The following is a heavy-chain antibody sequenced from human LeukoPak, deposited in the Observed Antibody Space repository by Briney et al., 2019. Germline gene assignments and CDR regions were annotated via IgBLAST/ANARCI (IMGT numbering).Heavy chain of an antibody. CDR3: ARGRIAVADDAFDI. V-gene: IGHV1-18*01. D-gene: IGHD6-19*01. CDR1: GYTFSNYG. J-gene: IGHJ3*02. CDR2: ISAYNGNT. Sequence: ASVKVSCKASGYTFSNYGISWVRQAPGQGLEWMGWISAYNGNTKYAQKFQGRVTMTTDTSTSTASMELRSLRSDDTAVYYCARGRIAVADDAFDIWGQGTMVTVSS.